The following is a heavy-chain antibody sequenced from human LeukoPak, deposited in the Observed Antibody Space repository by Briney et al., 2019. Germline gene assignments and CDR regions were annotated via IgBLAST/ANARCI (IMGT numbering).Heavy chain of an antibody. Sequence: GASVKVSCKASGYTFTDYYMHWVRQAPGQGLEWMGWINPNSGNTGYAQKFQGRVTMTRNTSISTAYMELSSLRSEDTAVYYCARPLKRGYSYGYFGYWGQGTLVTVSS. CDR1: GYTFTDYY. D-gene: IGHD5-18*01. J-gene: IGHJ4*02. CDR2: INPNSGNT. V-gene: IGHV1-8*02. CDR3: ARPLKRGYSYGYFGY.